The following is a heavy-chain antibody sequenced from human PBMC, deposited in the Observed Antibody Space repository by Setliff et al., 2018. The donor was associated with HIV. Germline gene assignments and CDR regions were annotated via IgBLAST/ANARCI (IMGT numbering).Heavy chain of an antibody. D-gene: IGHD3-16*01. J-gene: IGHJ4*02. Sequence: GGSLRLSCAASGFTFSSYAMHWVRQAPGKGLQWVGVISYDGSSKKYVDSVKGRFTISRDNAKDSLYLQMHSLRAEDTAVYYCVRWGLPYGIDAWGQGTLVTVSS. V-gene: IGHV3-30*04. CDR3: VRWGLPYGIDA. CDR1: GFTFSSYA. CDR2: ISYDGSSK.